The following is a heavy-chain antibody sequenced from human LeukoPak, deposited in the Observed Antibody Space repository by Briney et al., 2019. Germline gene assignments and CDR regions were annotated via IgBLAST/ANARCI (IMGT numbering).Heavy chain of an antibody. D-gene: IGHD2-15*01. V-gene: IGHV3-48*01. J-gene: IGHJ6*04. CDR2: ISSSGSTI. Sequence: LSGGSLRLSCAASGFTFSSYSMNWVRQAPGKGLEWVSYISSSGSTIYYTDSVKGRFTISRDNSKNTLYLQMNSLRAEDTAVYYCAKDEVVVAADVWGKGTTVTISS. CDR3: AKDEVVVAADV. CDR1: GFTFSSYS.